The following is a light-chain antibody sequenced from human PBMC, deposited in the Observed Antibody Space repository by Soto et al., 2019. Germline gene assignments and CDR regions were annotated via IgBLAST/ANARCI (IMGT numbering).Light chain of an antibody. J-gene: IGLJ1*01. CDR2: EVV. V-gene: IGLV2-8*01. Sequence: HSVLTQPPSASGSPGQSVTISCTGTKSDIGVYDFVSWYQHHPGKAPRLIIYEVVQRPSGVPDRFSGSKSGNTASLTVSGLQAADEDDYFCKSYAGSNTYVFGSGTKVTVL. CDR3: KSYAGSNTYV. CDR1: KSDIGVYDF.